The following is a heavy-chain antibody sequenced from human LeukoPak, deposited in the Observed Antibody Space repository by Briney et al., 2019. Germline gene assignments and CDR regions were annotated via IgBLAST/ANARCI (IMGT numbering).Heavy chain of an antibody. D-gene: IGHD5-18*01. CDR3: ARGGYSFDY. Sequence: GGSLRLPCAASGFSLSGYWMTWVRQAPGKGLEWVARLHADGVEQNYVDSVTGRFTMSRDNAKNSLDLQMNSLRVEDTAVYYCARGGYSFDYLGQGTLVAVSS. CDR2: LHADGVEQ. V-gene: IGHV3-7*01. CDR1: GFSLSGYW. J-gene: IGHJ4*02.